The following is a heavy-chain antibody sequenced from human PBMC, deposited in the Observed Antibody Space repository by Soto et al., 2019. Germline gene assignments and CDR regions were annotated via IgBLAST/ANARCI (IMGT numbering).Heavy chain of an antibody. V-gene: IGHV4-39*01. Sequence: SETLSLTCTVSGGSISSSSYYWGWIRQPPGKGLEWIGSIYYSGSTYYNPSLKSRVTISVDTSKNQFSLKLSSVTAADTAVYYCASQRKNWFDPWGQGTLVTVSS. CDR1: GGSISSSSYY. J-gene: IGHJ5*02. CDR3: ASQRKNWFDP. CDR2: IYYSGST.